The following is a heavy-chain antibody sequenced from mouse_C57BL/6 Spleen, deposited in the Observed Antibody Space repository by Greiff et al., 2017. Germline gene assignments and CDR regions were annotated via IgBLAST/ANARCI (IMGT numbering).Heavy chain of an antibody. D-gene: IGHD1-1*01. V-gene: IGHV1-64*01. J-gene: IGHJ2*01. CDR1: GYTFTSYW. CDR2: IHPNSGST. CDR3: ARSYYGSIYFDY. Sequence: QVQLQQPGAELVKPGASVKLSCKASGYTFTSYWMHWVKQRPGQGLAWIGMIHPNSGSTNYNEKFKSKATLTVDKSSSTAYMQLSSLASEDSAVYYCARSYYGSIYFDYWGQGTTRTVSS.